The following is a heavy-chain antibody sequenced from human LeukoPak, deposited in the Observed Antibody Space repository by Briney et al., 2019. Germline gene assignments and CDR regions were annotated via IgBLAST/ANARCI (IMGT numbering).Heavy chain of an antibody. V-gene: IGHV4-59*08. J-gene: IGHJ1*01. CDR3: ARTYASGPTYFQH. CDR1: GGSISAYY. Sequence: SETLSLTCIVSGGSISAYYWSWIRRPPGQGLEWIGYISYSGTTYYNPSLKSRLTISVDTSKNQFSLKLSSVTAADTAVYYCARTYASGPTYFQHWGQGILVTVSS. CDR2: ISYSGTT. D-gene: IGHD2-8*01.